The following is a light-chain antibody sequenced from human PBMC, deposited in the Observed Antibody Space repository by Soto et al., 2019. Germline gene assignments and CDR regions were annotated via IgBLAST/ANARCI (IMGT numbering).Light chain of an antibody. J-gene: IGKJ4*01. Sequence: DVLLGDTPDSLAACLGAGATINCKASQSVLYSYNNKSYLAWYQQKPGQPPKLLIYWASTRESGVPDRFSGSGSGTDFTLTIGSLQAEDVAAYYCQQSYRTPLTFGGGTRLEIK. V-gene: IGKV4-1*01. CDR1: QSVLYSYNNKSY. CDR3: QQSYRTPLT. CDR2: WAS.